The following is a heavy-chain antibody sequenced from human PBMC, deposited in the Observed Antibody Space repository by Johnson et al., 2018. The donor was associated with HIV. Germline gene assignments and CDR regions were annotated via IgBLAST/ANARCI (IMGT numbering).Heavy chain of an antibody. CDR1: GFTFDDYG. D-gene: IGHD1-1*01. Sequence: VQLVESGGGVVRPGGSLRLSCAASGFTFDDYGMSWVRQAPGKGLEWVSVIYSGGTTYHADSVKGRFIISRDNSKSTLYLQMGSLRPEDMAVYYCARDAKSSTWSPDGTDAFDVWGQGTMVTVSS. CDR2: IYSGGTT. V-gene: IGHV3-66*01. CDR3: ARDAKSSTWSPDGTDAFDV. J-gene: IGHJ3*01.